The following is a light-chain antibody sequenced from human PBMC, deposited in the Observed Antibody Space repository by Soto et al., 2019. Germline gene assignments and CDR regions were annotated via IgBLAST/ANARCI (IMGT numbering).Light chain of an antibody. V-gene: IGLV1-40*01. CDR3: QSYGTSLSGLYV. J-gene: IGLJ1*01. CDR1: SSKIGAGKD. Sequence: QSVLLQPPSVSGAPVQRVTISCTGSSSKIGAGKDVHWYRQLPGAAPNFLISASNHRHSVVPDRFSGSKAGASASLAITGLRAEDEGDYFCQSYGTSLSGLYVFGTGTKVTVL. CDR2: ASN.